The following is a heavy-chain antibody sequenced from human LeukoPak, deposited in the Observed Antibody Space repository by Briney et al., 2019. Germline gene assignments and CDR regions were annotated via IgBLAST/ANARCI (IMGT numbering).Heavy chain of an antibody. Sequence: ASVKVSCMASGYTFTGYYMHWVRQAPGKGLEWMGWINPNSGGTNYAQKFQGRVTMTRDTSISTAYMELSRLRSDDTAVYYCARGVVPAARGFTAIDYWGQGTLVTVSS. D-gene: IGHD2-2*01. CDR2: INPNSGGT. CDR3: ARGVVPAARGFTAIDY. J-gene: IGHJ4*02. CDR1: GYTFTGYY. V-gene: IGHV1-2*02.